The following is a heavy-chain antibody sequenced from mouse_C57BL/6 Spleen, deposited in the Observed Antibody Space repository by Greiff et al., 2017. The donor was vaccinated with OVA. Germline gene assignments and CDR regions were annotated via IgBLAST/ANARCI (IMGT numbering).Heavy chain of an antibody. D-gene: IGHD4-1*01. J-gene: IGHJ1*03. Sequence: VKLQESGAELVKPGASVKISCKASGYAFSSYWMNWVKQRPGKGLEWIGQIYPGDGDTNYNGKFKGKATLTADKSSSTAYMQLSSLTSVDSAVYFCARDWEDWYFDVWGTGTTVTVSS. CDR2: IYPGDGDT. CDR3: ARDWEDWYFDV. V-gene: IGHV1-80*01. CDR1: GYAFSSYW.